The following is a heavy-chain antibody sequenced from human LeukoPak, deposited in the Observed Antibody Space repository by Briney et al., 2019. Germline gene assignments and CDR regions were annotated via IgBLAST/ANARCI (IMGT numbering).Heavy chain of an antibody. CDR1: GYTFTGYY. Sequence: ASVKVSCKASGYTFTGYYIHWVRQAPGQGLQWMGRINPNSGGTNYAQNFQGRVTMTRDTSISTAYMELSSLRSDDTAVYYCAREKESVAGRELVYWGQGTLVTVSS. J-gene: IGHJ4*02. V-gene: IGHV1-2*06. D-gene: IGHD6-19*01. CDR2: INPNSGGT. CDR3: AREKESVAGRELVY.